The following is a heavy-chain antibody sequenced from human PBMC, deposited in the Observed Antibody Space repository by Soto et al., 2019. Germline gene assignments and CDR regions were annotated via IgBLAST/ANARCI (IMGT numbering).Heavy chain of an antibody. CDR3: GRDRDNSNWPNFDS. Sequence: QVQLVQSGSEVKKPGSSVRVSCKTSGGTFSIYTISWVRQAPGQGLEWMGRVLPFLDITSYSQRFQGRVTITAHRSTTTASMELSSLRSEDTAVYYCGRDRDNSNWPNFDSWGQGTLVTVSS. D-gene: IGHD6-13*01. J-gene: IGHJ4*02. CDR2: VLPFLDIT. CDR1: GGTFSIYT. V-gene: IGHV1-69*02.